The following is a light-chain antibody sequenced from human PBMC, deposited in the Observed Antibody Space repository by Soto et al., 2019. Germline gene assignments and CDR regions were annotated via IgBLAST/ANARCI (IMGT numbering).Light chain of an antibody. CDR2: DVT. CDR1: SSDVGGYNH. CDR3: CSYTTSNTRQIV. V-gene: IGLV2-14*01. Sequence: QSVLTQPASVSGSPGQSITIPCTGTSSDVGGYNHVSWYQQQPGKAPKFMIYDVTNRPSGVSNRFSGSKSGNTASLTISGLQAEDEADYYCCSYTTSNTRQIVFGTGTKVTVL. J-gene: IGLJ1*01.